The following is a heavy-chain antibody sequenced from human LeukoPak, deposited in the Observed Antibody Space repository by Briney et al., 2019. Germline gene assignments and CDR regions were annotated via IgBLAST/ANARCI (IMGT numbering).Heavy chain of an antibody. CDR1: GFTFSDYY. V-gene: IGHV3-11*04. J-gene: IGHJ4*02. CDR2: ISFSGSTI. CDR3: AREYYDYVWGSYRYTGHFDY. D-gene: IGHD3-16*02. Sequence: GGSLRLSCAASGFTFSDYYMSWIRQAPGKGLEWVSYISFSGSTIYYADSVKGRFTISRDNAKNSLYLQMNSLRAEDTAVYYCAREYYDYVWGSYRYTGHFDYWGQGTLVTVSS.